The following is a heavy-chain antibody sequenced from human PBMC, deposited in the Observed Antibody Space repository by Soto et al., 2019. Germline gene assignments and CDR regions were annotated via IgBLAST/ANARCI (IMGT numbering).Heavy chain of an antibody. CDR3: AGGVGRWFGEVLDY. CDR1: GFTFSSYS. CDR2: ISSSSSYI. J-gene: IGHJ4*02. V-gene: IGHV3-21*01. D-gene: IGHD3-10*01. Sequence: EVQLVESGGGLVKPGGSLRLSCAASGFTFSSYSMNWVRQAPGKGLEWVSSISSSSSYIYYADSVKGRFTISRDNAKNSLHLQMKGLGAEDTAVYYCAGGVGRWFGEVLDYWGQGTLVTVSS.